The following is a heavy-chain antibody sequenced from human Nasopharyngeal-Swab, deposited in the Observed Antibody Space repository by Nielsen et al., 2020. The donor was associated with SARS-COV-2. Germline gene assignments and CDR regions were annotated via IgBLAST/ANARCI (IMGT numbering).Heavy chain of an antibody. CDR1: GYTFTSSE. Sequence: ASVKVSCKASGYTFTSSEINWVRQATGQGLEWMGWMNPNSGNTGYAQKFKGRVTMTRNTSISTGYMELSGLRFEDTAVYYCASGGTAYWGQGTLVTVSS. CDR3: ASGGTAY. V-gene: IGHV1-8*01. J-gene: IGHJ4*02. CDR2: MNPNSGNT. D-gene: IGHD1-1*01.